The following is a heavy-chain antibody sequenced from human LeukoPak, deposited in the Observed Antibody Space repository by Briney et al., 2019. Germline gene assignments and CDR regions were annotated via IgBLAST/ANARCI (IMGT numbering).Heavy chain of an antibody. J-gene: IGHJ2*01. CDR3: ARDSEWRWLDFDL. V-gene: IGHV4-59*01. CDR1: GGSISNYY. Sequence: PSETLSLTCTVSGGSISNYYWSWIRQPPGKGLEWIGYIHSSGSTNYNPSLKSRVTISVDTSKNQFSLKLSSVTAADTAVYYWARDSEWRWLDFDLWGRGTLVTVSS. D-gene: IGHD5-24*01. CDR2: IHSSGST.